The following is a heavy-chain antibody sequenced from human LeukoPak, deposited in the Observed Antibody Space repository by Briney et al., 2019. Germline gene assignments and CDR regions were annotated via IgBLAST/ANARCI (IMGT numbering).Heavy chain of an antibody. CDR3: ARDRGMTHDAFGI. CDR1: GFTFSSYG. CDR2: IWYDGSTK. V-gene: IGHV3-33*01. Sequence: PGRSLRLSCAASGFTFSSYGMHWVRQAPGKGLEWVALIWYDGSTKYYADSVKGRFTISRDNSKNTLYLQMNSLRAEDTAVYYCARDRGMTHDAFGIWGQGTMVTVSS. J-gene: IGHJ3*02. D-gene: IGHD5-24*01.